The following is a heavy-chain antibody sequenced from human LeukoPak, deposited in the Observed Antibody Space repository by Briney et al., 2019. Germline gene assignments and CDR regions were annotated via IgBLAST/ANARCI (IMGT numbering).Heavy chain of an antibody. CDR3: ANSPYYDFWSGPSHYMDV. D-gene: IGHD3-3*01. V-gene: IGHV3-30*02. CDR2: IRYDGSNK. CDR1: GFTFSSYG. J-gene: IGHJ6*03. Sequence: GGSLRLSCAASGFTFSSYGMHWVRQAPGKGLEWVAFIRYDGSNKYYADSVKGRFTISRDNSKNTLYLQMNSLRAEDTAVYYCANSPYYDFWSGPSHYMDVWGKGTTVTVSS.